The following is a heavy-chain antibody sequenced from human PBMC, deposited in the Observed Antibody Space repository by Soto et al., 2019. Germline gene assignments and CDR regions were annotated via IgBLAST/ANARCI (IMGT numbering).Heavy chain of an antibody. J-gene: IGHJ5*02. V-gene: IGHV3-21*01. CDR1: GFTCSSYS. D-gene: IGHD6-19*01. CDR2: ISSSSSNK. Sequence: EVQLVESGGGLVKPGGSLRLSCAASGFTCSSYSMNWVRQAPGKGLEWVSCISSSSSNKYYADSVKGRFTISRDNAKNSLYLQMNSLRAEDTAVYYCARDRGSSGWYAGGWFDPWGQGTLVTVSS. CDR3: ARDRGSSGWYAGGWFDP.